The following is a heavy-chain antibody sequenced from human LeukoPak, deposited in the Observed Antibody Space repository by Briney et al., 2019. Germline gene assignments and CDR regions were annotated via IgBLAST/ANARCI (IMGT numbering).Heavy chain of an antibody. CDR2: ISYDGSNK. CDR3: AKGNNYGGKAGRGAFDI. J-gene: IGHJ3*02. CDR1: GFTFSSYA. D-gene: IGHD4-23*01. Sequence: GGSLRLSCAASGFTFSSYAMHWVRQAPGKGLEWVAVISYDGSNKYYADSVKGRFTISRDNSKNTLYLQMNSLRAEDTAVYYCAKGNNYGGKAGRGAFDIWGQGTMVTVSS. V-gene: IGHV3-30-3*01.